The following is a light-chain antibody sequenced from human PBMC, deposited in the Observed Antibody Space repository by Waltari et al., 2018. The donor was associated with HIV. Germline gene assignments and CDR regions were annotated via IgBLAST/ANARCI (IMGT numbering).Light chain of an antibody. V-gene: IGKV3-11*01. Sequence: EIVLTQFPATLSLSPGKRVTISCRASQSVSTYLAWYQQKPGQAPRPLIYDASTRAAGIPARFSGSGSGTDFTLTISSLETEDFAVYYCQQRSNWPPAYTFGQGTKLEIK. CDR2: DAS. J-gene: IGKJ2*01. CDR1: QSVSTY. CDR3: QQRSNWPPAYT.